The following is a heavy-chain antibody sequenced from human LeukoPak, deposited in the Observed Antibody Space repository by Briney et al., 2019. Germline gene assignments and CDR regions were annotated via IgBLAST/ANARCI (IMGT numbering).Heavy chain of an antibody. V-gene: IGHV3-74*01. J-gene: IGHJ4*02. CDR2: INSDGSGT. CDR3: AREKTGNLHFDY. Sequence: GGSLRLSCAASGFTLSSSWMHWVRQVPGKGLLWVSRINSDGSGTSYADSVKGRFTISRDNAKNTLYLQMNSLRVEDTAVYYCAREKTGNLHFDYWGQGTLVTVSS. CDR1: GFTLSSSW. D-gene: IGHD7-27*01.